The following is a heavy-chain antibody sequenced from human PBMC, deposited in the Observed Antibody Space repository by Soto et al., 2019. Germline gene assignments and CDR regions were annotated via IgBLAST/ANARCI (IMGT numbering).Heavy chain of an antibody. CDR2: IYYSGST. V-gene: IGHV4-31*03. CDR3: ARGSPGDLFLFYYFDY. J-gene: IGHJ4*02. D-gene: IGHD3-10*01. CDR1: GGSISSGGYY. Sequence: PSETLSLTCTVSGGSISSGGYYWSWIRQHPGKGLEWIGYIYYSGSTYYNPSLKSRVTISVDTSKNQFSLRLSSVTAADTAVYYCARGSPGDLFLFYYFDYWGQGTLVTVSS.